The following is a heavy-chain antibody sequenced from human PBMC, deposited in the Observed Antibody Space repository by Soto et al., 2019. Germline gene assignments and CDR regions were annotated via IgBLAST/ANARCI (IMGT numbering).Heavy chain of an antibody. D-gene: IGHD6-19*01. V-gene: IGHV1-18*01. CDR1: GYTFTSYG. CDR3: ARARQQWLDDAFDI. J-gene: IGHJ3*02. Sequence: ASVKVCCKASGYTFTSYGISCVRQAPGQGLGWMGWISAYNGNTNYAQKLQGRVTMTTDTSTSTAYMELRSLRSDDTAVYYCARARQQWLDDAFDIWGQGTMVTVSS. CDR2: ISAYNGNT.